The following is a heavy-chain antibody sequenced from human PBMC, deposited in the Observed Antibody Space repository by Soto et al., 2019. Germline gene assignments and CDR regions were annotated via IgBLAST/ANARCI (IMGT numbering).Heavy chain of an antibody. CDR1: GFTFSSYG. V-gene: IGHV3-33*01. Sequence: VQLVQSGAGVVQPGRSLRLSCAASGFTFSSYGMHWVRQAPGKGLEWVGVIGYDGSNTYYADSVKGRLTISRDNSKNTLDVQINSPRAEDTAVYCRARAWNSYCANGVCYNIGYWGQGTLVTVCS. CDR3: ARAWNSYCANGVCYNIGY. D-gene: IGHD2-8*01. J-gene: IGHJ4*02. CDR2: IGYDGSNT.